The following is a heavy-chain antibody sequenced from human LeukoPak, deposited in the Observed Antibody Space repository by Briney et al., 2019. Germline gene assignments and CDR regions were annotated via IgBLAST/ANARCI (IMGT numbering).Heavy chain of an antibody. J-gene: IGHJ4*02. V-gene: IGHV4-34*01. D-gene: IGHD2/OR15-2a*01. CDR2: INHSGGT. CDR3: ARLSRGD. Sequence: SETLSLTCAVYGGSFSGYYWSWIRQPPGKGLEWIGEINHSGGTNYNPSLKSRVTISVDASKNQFSLKLSSVTAADTAVYYCARLSRGDWGQGTLVTVSS. CDR1: GGSFSGYY.